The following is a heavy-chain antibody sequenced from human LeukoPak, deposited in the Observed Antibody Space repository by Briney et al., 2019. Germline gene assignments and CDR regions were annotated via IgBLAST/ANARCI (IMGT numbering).Heavy chain of an antibody. D-gene: IGHD3-3*01. CDR3: ARSPLWNYDFWSGYYDRFDP. J-gene: IGHJ5*02. CDR1: GGTFSSYA. V-gene: IGHV1-69*05. CDR2: IIPIFGTA. Sequence: SVKVSCKASGGTFSSYAISWVRQAPGQGLEWMGGIIPIFGTANYAQKFQGRVTITTDESTSTAYMELSSLRSEDTAVYYCARSPLWNYDFWSGYYDRFDPWGQGTLVTVSS.